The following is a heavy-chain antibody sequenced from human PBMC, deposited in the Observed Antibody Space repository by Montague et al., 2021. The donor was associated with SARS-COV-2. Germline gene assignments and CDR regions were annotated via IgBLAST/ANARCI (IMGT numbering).Heavy chain of an antibody. Sequence: SETLSLTCTVSGGSISPYYWSWIRQPPGKGLEWIGNIYYTGGTNYNSSLKSRLTISVDTSENQFSLKVTSVTPADTAVYYCARVVWALRVGDYYFDYWGQGTLVTVSS. D-gene: IGHD1-26*01. CDR3: ARVVWALRVGDYYFDY. J-gene: IGHJ4*02. V-gene: IGHV4-59*01. CDR1: GGSISPYY. CDR2: IYYTGGT.